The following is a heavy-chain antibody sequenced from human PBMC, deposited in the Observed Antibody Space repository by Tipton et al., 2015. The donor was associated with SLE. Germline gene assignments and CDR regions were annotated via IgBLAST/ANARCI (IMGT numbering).Heavy chain of an antibody. CDR2: INPSGGNT. CDR3: AGGVGATGYFDY. D-gene: IGHD1-26*01. Sequence: QLVQSGAEVKKPGASVKVSCKASGYTFTSYYMHWVRQAPGQGLEWMGIINPSGGNTNYAQKFQGRVTMTRDTSTSTVYMELSSRSSEDTAVYYWAGGVGATGYFDYWGQGTLVTVSS. J-gene: IGHJ4*02. CDR1: GYTFTSYY. V-gene: IGHV1-46*01.